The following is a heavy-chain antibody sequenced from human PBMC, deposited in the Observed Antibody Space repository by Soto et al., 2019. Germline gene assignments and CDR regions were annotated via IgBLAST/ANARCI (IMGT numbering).Heavy chain of an antibody. CDR1: GYTFTSYA. D-gene: IGHD6-25*01. CDR2: INAGNGNT. Sequence: QVQLVQSGAEVKKPGASVKVSCKASGYTFTSYAMHWVRQAPGQRLEWMAWINAGNGNTKYSQKFQGRVTITRDTSASTGYMELSGLRSEATAVYYCARVDDEAASFFSYWGQGTLVTVSS. V-gene: IGHV1-3*01. CDR3: ARVDDEAASFFSY. J-gene: IGHJ4*02.